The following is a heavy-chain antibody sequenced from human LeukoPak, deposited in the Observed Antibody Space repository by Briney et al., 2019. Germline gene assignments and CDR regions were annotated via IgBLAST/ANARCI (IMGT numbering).Heavy chain of an antibody. CDR1: GYTFISYD. J-gene: IGHJ6*03. Sequence: ASVKVSCKASGYTFISYDLNWVRQVPGQGREWVGWMNPNTGNTGYAQKFQGRVTITRNTSISTAFMELSSLRSEDTAVYYCARRAVGNSYYYSMDGRGKGTTVTVSS. CDR3: ARRAVGNSYYYSMDG. V-gene: IGHV1-8*01. CDR2: MNPNTGNT. D-gene: IGHD6-19*01.